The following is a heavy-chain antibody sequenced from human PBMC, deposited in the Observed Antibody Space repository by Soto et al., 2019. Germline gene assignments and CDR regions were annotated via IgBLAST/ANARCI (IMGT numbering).Heavy chain of an antibody. CDR2: INSDGSST. Sequence: EVQLVESGGGLVQPGGSLRLSCAASGFTFSSYWMHWVRQAPGKGLVWVSRINSDGSSTSYADSVKGRFTISRDNAKNTLYLQMNSRSAEDTAVYYCAIRASYYDSSGYFDYWGQGTLVTVSS. CDR1: GFTFSSYW. D-gene: IGHD3-22*01. V-gene: IGHV3-74*01. J-gene: IGHJ4*02. CDR3: AIRASYYDSSGYFDY.